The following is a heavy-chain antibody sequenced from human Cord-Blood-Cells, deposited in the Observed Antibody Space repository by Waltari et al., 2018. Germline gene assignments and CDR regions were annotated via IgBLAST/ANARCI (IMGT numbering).Heavy chain of an antibody. CDR1: GGSLSGYY. J-gene: IGHJ5*02. Sequence: QVQLQQWGAGLLKPSETLSLTCAVYGGSLSGYYWSWIRQPPGKGLEWIGEINHSGSTNYNPSLKSRVTISVDTSKNQFSLKLSSVTAADTAVYYCARGRRDIVVVPAAIWFDPWGQGTLVTVSS. D-gene: IGHD2-2*01. CDR2: INHSGST. CDR3: ARGRRDIVVVPAAIWFDP. V-gene: IGHV4-34*01.